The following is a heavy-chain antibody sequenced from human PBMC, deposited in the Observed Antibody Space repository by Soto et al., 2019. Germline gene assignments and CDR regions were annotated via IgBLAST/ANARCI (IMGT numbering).Heavy chain of an antibody. D-gene: IGHD6-13*01. CDR3: ARVGIAAAGYYYYGMDV. J-gene: IGHJ6*01. CDR2: ISAYNGNT. V-gene: IGHV1-18*04. Sequence: QVQLVQSGAEVKKPGASVKVSCKASGYTFTSYGISWVRQAPGQGLEWMGWISAYNGNTNYAQKLQGRVTMTTDTSTSTAYMERRSLRSDDTAVYYCARVGIAAAGYYYYGMDVWGQGTTVTVSS. CDR1: GYTFTSYG.